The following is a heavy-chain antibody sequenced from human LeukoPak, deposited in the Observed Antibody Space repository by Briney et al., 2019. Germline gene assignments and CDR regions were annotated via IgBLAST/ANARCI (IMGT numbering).Heavy chain of an antibody. Sequence: GGSLRLSCAASGFTFSSYSMNWVRQAPGKGLEWVSSIGSGSGYIYYADSVKGRFTVSRDNAKDSVYLQMDNLRAEDTAVYYCASVWSIAAGGYVEYWGQGTLVAVSS. D-gene: IGHD6-25*01. CDR2: IGSGSGYI. CDR1: GFTFSSYS. J-gene: IGHJ4*02. V-gene: IGHV3-21*01. CDR3: ASVWSIAAGGYVEY.